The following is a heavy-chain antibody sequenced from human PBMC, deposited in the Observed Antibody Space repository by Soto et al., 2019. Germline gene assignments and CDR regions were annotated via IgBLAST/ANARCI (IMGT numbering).Heavy chain of an antibody. D-gene: IGHD6-13*01. V-gene: IGHV1-69*01. CDR2: IIPIFGTA. CDR1: GGTFSSYA. CDR3: ARGTNIAAAGTIYYGMDV. J-gene: IGHJ6*02. Sequence: QVQLVQSGAEVKKPGSSVKVSCKASGGTFSSYAISWVRQAPGQGLEWMGGIIPIFGTANYAQKFQGRVTITADESTSTAYMKLSSLRSEDTAVYYCARGTNIAAAGTIYYGMDVWGQGTTVTVSS.